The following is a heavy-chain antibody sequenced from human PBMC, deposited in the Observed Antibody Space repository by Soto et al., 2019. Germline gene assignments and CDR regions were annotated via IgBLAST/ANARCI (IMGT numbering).Heavy chain of an antibody. Sequence: QVQVVQSGYEVKKPGASVKVSCKASGYTFTNYGFSWVRQAPGQGLAWMGWISGYNGNTKYAEKFQGRVTMTTDTSTSTAHMELRSLRSDDTAVDYCARAGQAHYYYYGMDVWGQGTAVTVSS. CDR2: ISGYNGNT. V-gene: IGHV1-18*01. CDR3: ARAGQAHYYYYGMDV. CDR1: GYTFTNYG. J-gene: IGHJ6*02.